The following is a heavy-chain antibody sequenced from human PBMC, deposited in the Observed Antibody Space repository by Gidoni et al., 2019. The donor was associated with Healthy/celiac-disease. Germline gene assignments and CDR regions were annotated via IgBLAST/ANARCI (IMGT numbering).Heavy chain of an antibody. CDR3: AKERRAVAGRNWFDP. J-gene: IGHJ5*02. D-gene: IGHD6-19*01. V-gene: IGHV3-23*01. CDR1: RFTFCSYA. CDR2: ISGSGGST. Sequence: EVQLLESGGGLVQPGGSLRLSCAASRFTFCSYAMSWVRHAPGTGLEWVSAISGSGGSTYYEDSVKGRFTISRDNYKNTLYLQMNSLRAEETAVYYCAKERRAVAGRNWFDPWGQGTLVTVSS.